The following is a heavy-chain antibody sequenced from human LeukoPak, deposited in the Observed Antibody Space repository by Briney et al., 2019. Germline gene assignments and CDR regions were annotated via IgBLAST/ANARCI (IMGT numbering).Heavy chain of an antibody. CDR3: AKERGSSGYFDY. D-gene: IGHD6-6*01. CDR2: INSDGSST. J-gene: IGHJ4*02. V-gene: IGHV3-74*01. Sequence: GGSLRLSCAASGFTFSSYWMHWVRQAPGKGLVWVSRINSDGSSTSYADSVKGRFTISRDNSKNSLYLQMNSLTTEDTALYYCAKERGSSGYFDYWGQGTLVTVSS. CDR1: GFTFSSYW.